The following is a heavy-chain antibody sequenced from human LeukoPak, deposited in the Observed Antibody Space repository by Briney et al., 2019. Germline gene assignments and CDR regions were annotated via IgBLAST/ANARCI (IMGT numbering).Heavy chain of an antibody. D-gene: IGHD2-2*01. CDR3: AIDQRTSSIKGAFDI. Sequence: PGGSLRLSCAASGFTFSDYYMSWIRQAPGKGLEWVSGISASGGSTYYAASVKGRFTVSRDKSRNTLSLQMDSLGAEDTAVYYCAIDQRTSSIKGAFDIWGQGTMVTVSS. CDR2: ISASGGST. V-gene: IGHV3-23*01. J-gene: IGHJ3*02. CDR1: GFTFSDYY.